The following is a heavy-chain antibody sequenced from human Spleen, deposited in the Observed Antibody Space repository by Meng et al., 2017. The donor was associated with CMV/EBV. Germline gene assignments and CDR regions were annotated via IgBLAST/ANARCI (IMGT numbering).Heavy chain of an antibody. CDR2: ISSSSSFI. CDR3: AKDTDGDASFADALDI. J-gene: IGHJ3*02. D-gene: IGHD4-17*01. V-gene: IGHV3-21*04. CDR1: GFTFSVYS. Sequence: GGSLRLSCAASGFTFSVYSMNWVRQAPGKGLEWVSSISSSSSFIYYADSLKGRITISRDNAENSLYLQMNSLRAEDTALYYCAKDTDGDASFADALDIWGQGTMVTVSS.